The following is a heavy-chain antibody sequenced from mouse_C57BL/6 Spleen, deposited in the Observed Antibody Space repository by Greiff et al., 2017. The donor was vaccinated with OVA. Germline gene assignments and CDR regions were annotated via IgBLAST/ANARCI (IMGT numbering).Heavy chain of an antibody. Sequence: EVQRVESGAELVRPGSSVKMSCKTSGYTFTSYGINWVKQRPGQGLEWIGYIYIGNGYTEYNEKFKGKATLTSDTTSSTAYMQLSSLTSEDSAIYFCARGVRQKAMDYWGQGTSVTVSS. CDR3: ARGVRQKAMDY. CDR2: IYIGNGYT. V-gene: IGHV1-58*01. CDR1: GYTFTSYG. J-gene: IGHJ4*01. D-gene: IGHD2-14*01.